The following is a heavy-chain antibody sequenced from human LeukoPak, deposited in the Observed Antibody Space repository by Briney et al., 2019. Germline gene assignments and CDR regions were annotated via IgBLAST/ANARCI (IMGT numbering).Heavy chain of an antibody. D-gene: IGHD6-13*01. CDR3: AKAMYSSSWYFDY. CDR2: ICGSGGST. CDR1: GFTFSSYA. V-gene: IGHV3-23*01. Sequence: GGSLRLSCAASGFTFSSYAMSWVRQAPGKGLEWVSAICGSGGSTYYADSVKGRFTISRDNSKNTLYLQMNSLRAEDTAVYYCAKAMYSSSWYFDYWGQGTLVTISS. J-gene: IGHJ4*02.